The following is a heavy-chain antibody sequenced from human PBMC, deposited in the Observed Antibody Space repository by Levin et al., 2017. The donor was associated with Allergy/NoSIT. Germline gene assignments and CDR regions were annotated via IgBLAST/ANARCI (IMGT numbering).Heavy chain of an antibody. D-gene: IGHD6-6*01. V-gene: IGHV1-8*01. Sequence: GGSLRLSCKASGYTFTSYDINWVRQATGQGLEWMGWMNPNSGNTGYAQKFQGRVTMTRNTSISTAYMELSSLRSEDTAVYYCARGPPQYSSHLRYWGQGTLVTVSS. CDR3: ARGPPQYSSHLRY. J-gene: IGHJ4*02. CDR1: GYTFTSYD. CDR2: MNPNSGNT.